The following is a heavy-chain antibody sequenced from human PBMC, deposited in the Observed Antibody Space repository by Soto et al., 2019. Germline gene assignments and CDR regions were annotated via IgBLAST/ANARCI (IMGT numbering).Heavy chain of an antibody. CDR1: GFTFYIYA. CDR3: AKDRQPDGIWPFDH. CDR2: IFGNGGGI. J-gene: IGHJ4*02. D-gene: IGHD1-20*01. Sequence: GGSLRLSCAASGFTFYIYAMSWVRQAPGKGLEWVSGIFGNGGGISYADSVKGRFTISRDNSNNILYLQMNSLRAEDTAVYYCAKDRQPDGIWPFDHWGQGTLVTVSS. V-gene: IGHV3-23*01.